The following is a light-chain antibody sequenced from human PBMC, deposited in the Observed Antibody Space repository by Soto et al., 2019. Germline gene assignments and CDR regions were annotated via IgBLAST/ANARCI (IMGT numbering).Light chain of an antibody. V-gene: IGKV1-5*01. Sequence: DIQMTQSPSTLSASVGDRVTITCRASQSISSWLAWYQQKPGKAPKLLIYDASSLESGVPSRFSGSGSGTEFTLTISSLQPDDFAPYYCQQYNSYSEAFGGGTKVEIK. CDR3: QQYNSYSEA. CDR1: QSISSW. CDR2: DAS. J-gene: IGKJ4*01.